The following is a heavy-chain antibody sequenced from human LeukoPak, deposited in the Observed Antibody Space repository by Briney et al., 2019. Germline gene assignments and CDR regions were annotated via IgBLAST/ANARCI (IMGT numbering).Heavy chain of an antibody. D-gene: IGHD1-26*01. J-gene: IGHJ4*01. CDR2: INPNSGGT. V-gene: IGHV1-2*02. CDR3: AREYPGGATSFDY. CDR1: GYTLTGYY. Sequence: ASVKVSCKASGYTLTGYYMHWVRQAPGQGLEWMGWINPNSGGTNYAQKFQGRVTMTRDTSISTAYMELSRLRSDDTAVYYCAREYPGGATSFDYWGQGSLVTVSS.